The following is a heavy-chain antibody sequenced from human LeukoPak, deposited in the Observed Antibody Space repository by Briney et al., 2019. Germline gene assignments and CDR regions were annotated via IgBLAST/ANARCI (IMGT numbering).Heavy chain of an antibody. CDR1: GFTFSSYW. V-gene: IGHV3-74*01. J-gene: IGHJ4*02. Sequence: GGSLRLSCAASGFTFSSYWMHWVRQAPGKGLVWVSRINSDGSRTTYADSVKGRFTISRDNAKNSLYLQMNSLRAEDTAVYYCATGSVGSTTREFDYWGQGALVTVSS. CDR2: INSDGSRT. D-gene: IGHD1-26*01. CDR3: ATGSVGSTTREFDY.